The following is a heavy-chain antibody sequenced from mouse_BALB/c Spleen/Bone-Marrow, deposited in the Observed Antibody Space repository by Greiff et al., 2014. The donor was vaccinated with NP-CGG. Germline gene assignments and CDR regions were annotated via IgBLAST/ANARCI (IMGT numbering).Heavy chain of an antibody. CDR3: TRSNYGYWYFDV. Sequence: QVHVKQSGAELVKPGASVKLSCKAPGYSFTNYYMYWVKRRPGQGLEWIGEINPSNGGTNFNEKFKNKATLTVDKSSSTAYMQLSSLASEDSAVYYCTRSNYGYWYFDVWGAGTTVTVSS. J-gene: IGHJ1*01. CDR2: INPSNGGT. CDR1: GYSFTNYY. D-gene: IGHD1-1*01. V-gene: IGHV1S81*02.